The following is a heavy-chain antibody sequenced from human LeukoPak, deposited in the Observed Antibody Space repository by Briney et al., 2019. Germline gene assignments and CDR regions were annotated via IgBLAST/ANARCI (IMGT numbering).Heavy chain of an antibody. Sequence: PGGSLRLSCAASGFTFSSYGMHWVRQAPGKGLEWVAVISYDGSNKYYADSVKGRFTISRDNSKNTLYLQMNSLRAEDTAVYYCAKDGRDYFVSGGHYRGVPALDYWGQGTLVTVSS. CDR3: AKDGRDYFVSGGHYRGVPALDY. CDR1: GFTFSSYG. V-gene: IGHV3-30*18. J-gene: IGHJ4*02. CDR2: ISYDGSNK. D-gene: IGHD3-10*01.